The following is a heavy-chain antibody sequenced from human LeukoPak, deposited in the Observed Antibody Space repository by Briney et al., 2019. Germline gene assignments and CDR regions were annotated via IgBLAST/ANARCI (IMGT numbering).Heavy chain of an antibody. CDR3: ARSSYSSSSSV. CDR2: INSDGSEG. J-gene: IGHJ3*01. V-gene: IGHV3-7*03. CDR1: GLTFSGFW. D-gene: IGHD6-6*01. Sequence: GGSLRLSCAVSGLTFSGFWMSWSRQAPGKGLEWVASINSDGSEGYYADVVKGRFTISRDNAKNSLYLQINSLRADDTAVYYCARSSYSSSSSVWGQGTMVTVSS.